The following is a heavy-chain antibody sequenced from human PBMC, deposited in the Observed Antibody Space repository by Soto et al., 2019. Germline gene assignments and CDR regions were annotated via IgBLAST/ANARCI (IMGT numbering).Heavy chain of an antibody. V-gene: IGHV2-5*01. D-gene: IGHD1-26*01. CDR3: AHRKGGTYDY. CDR2: IYWNDEI. J-gene: IGHJ4*02. Sequence: SGPTLVNPPQTLTLTCTFSGFSLATSAEAVGWIRQPPGKALEWLALIYWNDEIHYSPSLNSRLTSSKDTSKNQVVLTVTNMDPVDTDTYYCAHRKGGTYDYWGQGALVTVSS. CDR1: GFSLATSAEA.